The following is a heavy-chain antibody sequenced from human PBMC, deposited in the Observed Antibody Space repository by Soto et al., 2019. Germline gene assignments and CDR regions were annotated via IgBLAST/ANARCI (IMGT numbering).Heavy chain of an antibody. CDR2: ISGSGDSA. J-gene: IGHJ1*01. Sequence: HPGGSLRLSCTASGFPFSHYAMNWVRQGPGTRLEWVADISGSGDSARYADSVRGRFTISRDNSRDTLYLQMNSLRVDDTAVYYCSKERRGSGWSVCNFWGQGDLVTVSS. D-gene: IGHD6-19*01. CDR1: GFPFSHYA. V-gene: IGHV3-23*01. CDR3: SKERRGSGWSVCNF.